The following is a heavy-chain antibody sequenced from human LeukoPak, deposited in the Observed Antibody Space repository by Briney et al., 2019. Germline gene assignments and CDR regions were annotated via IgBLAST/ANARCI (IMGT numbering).Heavy chain of an antibody. CDR3: ARDHDSSGYYYHRD. Sequence: SETLSLTCTVSGASISSGSYYWSWIRQPAGKGLEWVGRIYTSGSTNYSPSLKSRVTISVDTSKNQFSLKLSSVTAADTAVYYCARDHDSSGYYYHRDWGQGTLVTVSS. D-gene: IGHD3-22*01. V-gene: IGHV4-61*02. CDR2: IYTSGST. CDR1: GASISSGSYY. J-gene: IGHJ4*02.